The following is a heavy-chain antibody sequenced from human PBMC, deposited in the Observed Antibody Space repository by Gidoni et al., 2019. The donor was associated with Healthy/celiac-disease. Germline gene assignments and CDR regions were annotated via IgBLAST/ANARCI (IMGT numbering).Heavy chain of an antibody. J-gene: IGHJ4*02. CDR2: ISSSSSSI. Sequence: EVQLVESGGGRVKPGGSMRLSWAAAGFTVRSYSMNWVRQAPGKGLEGVSSISSSSSSIYYADPVKGRFPISRDNAKNSLYLQMNSLSAEDTAVYYCARGSVSVAGTLGYWGQGTLVTVSS. V-gene: IGHV3-21*01. CDR1: GFTVRSYS. CDR3: ARGSVSVAGTLGY. D-gene: IGHD6-19*01.